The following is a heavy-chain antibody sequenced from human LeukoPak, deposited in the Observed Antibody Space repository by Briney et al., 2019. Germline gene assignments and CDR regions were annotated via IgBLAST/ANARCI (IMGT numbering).Heavy chain of an antibody. V-gene: IGHV4-34*01. D-gene: IGHD2-2*01. CDR2: INHSGST. J-gene: IGHJ4*02. CDR1: GGSFSGYY. Sequence: PSETLSLTRAVYGGSFSGYYWSWIRQPPGKGLEWIGEINHSGSTNYNPSLKSRVTISVDTSKNQFSLKLSSVTAADTAVYYCARVYCSSTSCYQSSFDYWGQGTLVTVSS. CDR3: ARVYCSSTSCYQSSFDY.